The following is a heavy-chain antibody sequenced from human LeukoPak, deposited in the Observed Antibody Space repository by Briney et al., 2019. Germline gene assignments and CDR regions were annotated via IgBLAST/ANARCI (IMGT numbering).Heavy chain of an antibody. Sequence: GGSLRLSCEASGFSVTNNYMSWFRLAPGKGLEWVSVLYTGGIRYYAGFVRGRSTISRDDSKNTLYLQMNNLRAEDTAIYYCTKMFTKDNWYGGPDYWGQGTLVTVSS. CDR2: LYTGGIR. CDR1: GFSVTNNY. D-gene: IGHD2-8*01. J-gene: IGHJ4*02. V-gene: IGHV3-53*01. CDR3: TKMFTKDNWYGGPDY.